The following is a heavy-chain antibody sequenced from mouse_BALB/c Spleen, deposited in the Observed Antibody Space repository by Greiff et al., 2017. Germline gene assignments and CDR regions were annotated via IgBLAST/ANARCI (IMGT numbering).Heavy chain of an antibody. Sequence: EVKLQESGPGLVKPSQSLSLTCTVTGYSITSDYAWNWIRQFPGNKLEWMGYISYSGSTSYNPSLKSRISITRDTSKNQFFLQLNSVTTEDTATYYCARKELRLRGDYYAMDYWGQGTSVTVSS. CDR3: ARKELRLRGDYYAMDY. J-gene: IGHJ4*01. D-gene: IGHD1-2*01. CDR2: ISYSGST. V-gene: IGHV3-2*02. CDR1: GYSITSDYA.